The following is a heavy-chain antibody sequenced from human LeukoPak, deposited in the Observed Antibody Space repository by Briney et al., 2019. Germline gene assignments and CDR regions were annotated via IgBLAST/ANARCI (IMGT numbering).Heavy chain of an antibody. Sequence: GGSLRLSCAASGFTFSSSWMHWVRQVPGKGLVWVSRISSDGITTNYADSVKGRFTISRDNAKNSLYLQMNSLRAEDTAVYYCVRDRRYSSSWYPYWGQGTLVTVSS. CDR1: GFTFSSSW. CDR2: ISSDGITT. J-gene: IGHJ4*02. D-gene: IGHD6-13*01. V-gene: IGHV3-74*01. CDR3: VRDRRYSSSWYPY.